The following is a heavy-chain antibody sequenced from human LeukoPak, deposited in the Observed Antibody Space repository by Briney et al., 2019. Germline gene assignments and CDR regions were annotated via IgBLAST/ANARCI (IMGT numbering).Heavy chain of an antibody. CDR2: ISSSSGTI. CDR1: GFNFNYYG. CDR3: AGRSGPDDY. Sequence: GGSLRLSCAASGFNFNYYGMHWVRQAPGKGLKWVSYISSSSGTINYADSVKGRFTISRDNAKNSLYLQMNSLRVEDTAVYYCAGRSGPDDYWGQGTLVTVSS. J-gene: IGHJ4*02. D-gene: IGHD2-15*01. V-gene: IGHV3-48*01.